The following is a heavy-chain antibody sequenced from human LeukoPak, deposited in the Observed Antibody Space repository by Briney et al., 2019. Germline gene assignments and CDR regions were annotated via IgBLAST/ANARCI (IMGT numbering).Heavy chain of an antibody. J-gene: IGHJ3*02. CDR1: GYTFIDYY. CDR3: ARDWGGGSPSDFDI. V-gene: IGHV1-2*05. D-gene: IGHD7-27*01. CDR2: INPKNGAT. Sequence: ASVTVSCTSSGYTFIDYYIHWVRQAPGQGLEWMGRINPKNGATNYAQEFRGRVSMTRDTSSTTAYMELTRLTYADTDVYFCARDWGGGSPSDFDIWGQGTLVTVSS.